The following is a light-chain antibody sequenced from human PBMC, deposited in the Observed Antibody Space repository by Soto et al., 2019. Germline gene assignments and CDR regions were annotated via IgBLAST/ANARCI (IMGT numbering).Light chain of an antibody. V-gene: IGLV2-14*01. Sequence: QSVLTQPASVSGSPGQSITISCTGTSSDVGRYNYVSWHQQHPGKAPKLLIFDVSNRPSGVSDRFSGSKSGNTASLTISGLHAEDEADYYCSSYTTGTTGVFGGGTKLTVL. CDR1: SSDVGRYNY. J-gene: IGLJ3*02. CDR3: SSYTTGTTGV. CDR2: DVS.